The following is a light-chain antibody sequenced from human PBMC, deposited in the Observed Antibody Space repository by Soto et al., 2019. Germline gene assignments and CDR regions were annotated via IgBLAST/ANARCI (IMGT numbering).Light chain of an antibody. CDR2: DVS. Sequence: QSALTQPASVSGSPGQSITISCTGTSSDIGDYKYVSWYQQHPGKAPKLMIYDVSNRPSGVSNRFSGSKSGNTASLTISGLQAEDEADYYCSSYTSSSTLAVVFGGGTKLTVL. CDR1: SSDIGDYKY. CDR3: SSYTSSSTLAVV. V-gene: IGLV2-14*01. J-gene: IGLJ2*01.